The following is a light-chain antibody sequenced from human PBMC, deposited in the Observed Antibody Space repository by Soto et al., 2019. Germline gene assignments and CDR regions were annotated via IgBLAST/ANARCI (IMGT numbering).Light chain of an antibody. J-gene: IGKJ2*01. CDR3: QQYYTSPST. V-gene: IGKV1-5*01. CDR1: QSISSW. CDR2: YAS. Sequence: DIQMTQSPSTLSASVLDRVTITCRASQSISSWLAWYQQKPGKAPELLIYYASSLASGVPSKFSASGSGTEFTRTISSLQPDDFANYYCQQYYTSPSTFGQGTKLEIK.